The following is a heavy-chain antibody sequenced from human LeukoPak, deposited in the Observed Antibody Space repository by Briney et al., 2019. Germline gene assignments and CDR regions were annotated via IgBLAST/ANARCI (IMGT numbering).Heavy chain of an antibody. CDR1: GFTFSNYA. J-gene: IGHJ4*02. D-gene: IGHD1-26*01. Sequence: PGGSLRLSCAASGFTFSNYAMNWVRQAPGKGLEWVSGIIGSGDGTYYADSVKGRFSISRDNSKNTLYLQVDSLRAEDTAVYYCAKGGSGSYYRYYFDCWGQGTLVTVSS. V-gene: IGHV3-23*01. CDR3: AKGGSGSYYRYYFDC. CDR2: IIGSGDGT.